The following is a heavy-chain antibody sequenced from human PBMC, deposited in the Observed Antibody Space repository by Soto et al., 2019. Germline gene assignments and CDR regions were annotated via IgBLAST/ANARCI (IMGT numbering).Heavy chain of an antibody. CDR3: AGIAAAGYFDY. CDR2: IIPIFGTA. D-gene: IGHD6-13*01. Sequence: SVKVSCKASGGTFSSYAISWVRQAPGQGLEWMGGIIPIFGTANYAQKLQGRVTITADESTSTAYTELSSLRSEDTAVYYCAGIAAAGYFDYWGQGTLVTVSS. CDR1: GGTFSSYA. J-gene: IGHJ4*02. V-gene: IGHV1-69*13.